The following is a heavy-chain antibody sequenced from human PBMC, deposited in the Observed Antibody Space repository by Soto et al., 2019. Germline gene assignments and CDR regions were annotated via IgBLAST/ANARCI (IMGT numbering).Heavy chain of an antibody. D-gene: IGHD1-1*01. J-gene: IGHJ4*02. CDR3: ARGESIGTPVFDY. CDR2: ISTSSTYI. V-gene: IGHV3-21*01. Sequence: EVQLVESGGGLVKPGGSLRLSCEASGFTFSSYSMNWVRQAPGKGLEWVSSISTSSTYIYFADSVKGRFTISRDNDKNSLYLQVNTLRAEDTAVYYCARGESIGTPVFDYWGQGTLVTVSS. CDR1: GFTFSSYS.